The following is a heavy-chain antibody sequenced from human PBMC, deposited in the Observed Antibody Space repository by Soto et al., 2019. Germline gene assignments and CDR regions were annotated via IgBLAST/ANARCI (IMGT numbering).Heavy chain of an antibody. Sequence: ASVKVSCKASGYTFTGYYMHWVRQAPGQGLEWMGWINPNSGGTNYAQKFQGWVTMTRDTSISTAYMELSRLRSDDTAVYYCARDRYYDSTEYYGMDVWGQGTTVTVSS. D-gene: IGHD3-22*01. CDR3: ARDRYYDSTEYYGMDV. CDR1: GYTFTGYY. CDR2: INPNSGGT. J-gene: IGHJ6*02. V-gene: IGHV1-2*04.